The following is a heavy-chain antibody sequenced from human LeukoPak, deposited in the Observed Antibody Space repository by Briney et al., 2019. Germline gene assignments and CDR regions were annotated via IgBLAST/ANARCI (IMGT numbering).Heavy chain of an antibody. CDR3: ARHGRTNGDSKKAFDY. V-gene: IGHV4-59*08. Sequence: SETLSLTCTVSGGSISSYYWNYIRQPPGKGLEWIGYIYYSGSTNYNPSLESRVTISVDTSKNQFSLKLTSMTAEDTAVYYCARHGRTNGDSKKAFDYWGQGTLVTVSS. CDR2: IYYSGST. CDR1: GGSISSYY. D-gene: IGHD4-17*01. J-gene: IGHJ4*02.